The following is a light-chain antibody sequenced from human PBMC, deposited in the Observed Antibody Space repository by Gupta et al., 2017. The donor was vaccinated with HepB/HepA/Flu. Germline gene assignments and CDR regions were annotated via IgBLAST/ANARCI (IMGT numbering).Light chain of an antibody. Sequence: QSVLTQPPSASGTPWPRVTISCSGNSSNIGNNFVSWYQQLPRRAPKLRTYRNNQRPSGVPDRFSGSKSGTSASLAISGLRSEDEAEYYCAAWDDSLSGPVFGGGTKLTVL. CDR2: RNN. J-gene: IGLJ3*02. CDR1: SSNIGNNF. V-gene: IGLV1-47*01. CDR3: AAWDDSLSGPV.